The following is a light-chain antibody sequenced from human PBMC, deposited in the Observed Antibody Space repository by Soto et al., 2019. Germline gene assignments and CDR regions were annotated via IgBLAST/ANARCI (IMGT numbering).Light chain of an antibody. CDR3: YSYGGNYYV. CDR1: SSDVGPYNY. Sequence: QSVLTQPRSVSGSPGQSVTISCTGTSSDVGPYNYVSWYRQHPGKAPKLMIYDVSKRPSGVPDRFSASKSGNTASLTFSGLQAEDEADYYCYSYGGNYYVVGTGTKV. J-gene: IGLJ1*01. V-gene: IGLV2-11*01. CDR2: DVS.